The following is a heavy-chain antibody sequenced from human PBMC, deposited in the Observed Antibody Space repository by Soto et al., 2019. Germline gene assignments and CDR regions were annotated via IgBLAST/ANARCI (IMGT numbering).Heavy chain of an antibody. J-gene: IGHJ3*02. Sequence: PGGSLRLSCAASGFTFGNFAMSWLRQAPGKGLAWVSTIRDSSDNTYYAESVKGRFIISRDTSRNTLYLQMKSLRAEDTAVYYCARSAIATAGTGAFDIWGQGTMVTVSS. CDR1: GFTFGNFA. CDR2: IRDSSDNT. D-gene: IGHD6-13*01. CDR3: ARSAIATAGTGAFDI. V-gene: IGHV3-23*01.